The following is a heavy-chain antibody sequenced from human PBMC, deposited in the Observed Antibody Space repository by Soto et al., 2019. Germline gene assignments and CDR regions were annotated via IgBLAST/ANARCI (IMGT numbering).Heavy chain of an antibody. CDR3: AKGRGALTVVSNWFDP. J-gene: IGHJ5*02. Sequence: GGSLRLSCAAIGFTFEDHAMHWIRQVPGKGLEWVAGINWNSGITGYADSVKGRFTISRDNANNSLHLEMNSLKSEDTALYYCAKGRGALTVVSNWFDPWGQGTLVTVS. CDR2: INWNSGIT. CDR1: GFTFEDHA. V-gene: IGHV3-9*01. D-gene: IGHD3-22*01.